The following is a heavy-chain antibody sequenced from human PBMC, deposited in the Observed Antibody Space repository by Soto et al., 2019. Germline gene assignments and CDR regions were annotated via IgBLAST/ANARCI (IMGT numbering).Heavy chain of an antibody. Sequence: GGSLRLSCAASGFTFSNAWMNWVRQAPGKGLEWVGRIKSKTDGGTTDYAAPVKGRFTISRDDSKNTLYLQMNSLKTEDTAVYYCTTTRYYYGSGSYYNPTWGQGTLVTVSS. V-gene: IGHV3-15*07. CDR2: IKSKTDGGTT. CDR1: GFTFSNAW. J-gene: IGHJ5*02. D-gene: IGHD3-10*01. CDR3: TTTRYYYGSGSYYNPT.